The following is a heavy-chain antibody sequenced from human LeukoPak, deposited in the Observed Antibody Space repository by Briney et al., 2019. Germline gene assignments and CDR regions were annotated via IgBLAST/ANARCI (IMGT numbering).Heavy chain of an antibody. CDR1: GYIFTSHG. CDR3: ARDRSDYGGNDY. CDR2: MSSYNGSV. J-gene: IGHJ4*02. D-gene: IGHD4-23*01. V-gene: IGHV1-18*01. Sequence: GASVKVSCKASGYIFTSHGIIWVRQAPGQGLEWMGWMSSYNGSVHYAQKFEDRVTMTTDTSTSTAYLDLTSLRSDDTAVYYCARDRSDYGGNDYWGQGTLVTVSS.